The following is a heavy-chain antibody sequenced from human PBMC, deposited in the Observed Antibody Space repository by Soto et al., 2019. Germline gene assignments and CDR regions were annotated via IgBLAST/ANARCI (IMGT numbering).Heavy chain of an antibody. Sequence: EVQLVESGGGLVQPGGSLRLSCAASGFTVSSNYMSWVRQAPGKGLEWVSVIYSGGSTYYADSVKGRFTISRDNSKNTLYLQMNSLRAEDTAVYYCARDQDYGVGSFDYWGQGTLVTVSS. CDR2: IYSGGST. CDR3: ARDQDYGVGSFDY. V-gene: IGHV3-66*01. J-gene: IGHJ4*02. CDR1: GFTVSSNY. D-gene: IGHD4-17*01.